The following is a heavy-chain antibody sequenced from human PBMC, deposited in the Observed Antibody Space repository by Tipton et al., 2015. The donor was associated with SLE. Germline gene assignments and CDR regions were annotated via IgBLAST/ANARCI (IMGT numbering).Heavy chain of an antibody. CDR3: ARGGASVLIRNCYFDY. CDR2: ITRRGKT. CDR1: EGSLSNYY. V-gene: IGHV4-34*01. J-gene: IGHJ4*01. D-gene: IGHD2-8*01. Sequence: TLYLTCAVHEGSLSNYYWSWFRRPPGRGMEWTWEITRRGKTNYNPSNRSGVTISADTSKNKFSLKLTSVTAADTAVYYCARGGASVLIRNCYFDYRGQGSLVTVSS.